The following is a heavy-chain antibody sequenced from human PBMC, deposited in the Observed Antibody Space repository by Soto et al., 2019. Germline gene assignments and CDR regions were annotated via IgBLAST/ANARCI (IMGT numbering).Heavy chain of an antibody. CDR3: AKVPGL. CDR2: IYYSGST. Sequence: TLSLSCTVSGGSISSGGYCWSGIRQHPGKGLEWIGYIYYSGSTYYNPSLKSRVTISVDTSKNQFSLKLSSVTAAVTAVYYYAKVPGLWGQGTLVTVSS. CDR1: GGSISSGGYC. D-gene: IGHD2-2*01. J-gene: IGHJ4*02. V-gene: IGHV4-31*02.